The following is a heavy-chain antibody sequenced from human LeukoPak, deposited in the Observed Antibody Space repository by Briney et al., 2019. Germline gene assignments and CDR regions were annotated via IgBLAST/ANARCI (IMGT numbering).Heavy chain of an antibody. CDR2: IIPIFGTA. CDR1: GGTFSSYA. D-gene: IGHD3-22*01. V-gene: IGHV1-69*05. Sequence: ASVKVSCKASGGTFSSYAISWVRQAPGQGLEWMGGIIPIFGTANYAQKFQGRVTITTDESTSTAYMELSSLRSEDTAVYYCAAGDGSSGYYYGSYWCQGTLVTVSS. J-gene: IGHJ4*02. CDR3: AAGDGSSGYYYGSY.